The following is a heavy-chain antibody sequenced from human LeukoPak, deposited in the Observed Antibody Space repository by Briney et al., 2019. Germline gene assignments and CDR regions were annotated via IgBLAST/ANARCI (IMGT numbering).Heavy chain of an antibody. CDR1: GFTFSSYE. D-gene: IGHD3-22*01. V-gene: IGHV3-48*03. CDR3: AKDDRSGYQMYYFDY. Sequence: GGSLRLSCAASGFTFSSYEMNWVRKAPGKGLEWVSYISSSGSTIYYADSVKGRFTISRDNAKNSLYLQMNSLRAEDTAVYYCAKDDRSGYQMYYFDYWGQGTLVTVSS. CDR2: ISSSGSTI. J-gene: IGHJ4*02.